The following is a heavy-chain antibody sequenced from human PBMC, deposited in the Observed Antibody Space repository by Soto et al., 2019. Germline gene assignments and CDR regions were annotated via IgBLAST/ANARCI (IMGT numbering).Heavy chain of an antibody. J-gene: IGHJ2*01. D-gene: IGHD2-2*01. V-gene: IGHV1-69*02. Sequence: QVQLVQSGAEVKKPGSSVKVSCKASGGTFNSYTINWVRQAPGQGLEWMGRIIPILGIANYAQKFQGRVTITADKSTSTAYMELSSLRSEDTAVYYCVRPPAGYCFTATCYGYFDLWGRGTLVTVSS. CDR2: IIPILGIA. CDR1: GGTFNSYT. CDR3: VRPPAGYCFTATCYGYFDL.